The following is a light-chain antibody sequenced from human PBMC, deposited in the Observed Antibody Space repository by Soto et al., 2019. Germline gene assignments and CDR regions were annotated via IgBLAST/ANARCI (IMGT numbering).Light chain of an antibody. V-gene: IGKV3-20*01. CDR1: QSVSNNY. J-gene: IGKJ1*01. Sequence: GLTQPPGTLSLSAGERATLYCRASQSVSNNYLAWYQQKPGQAPRLLIYGASNRATGIPDRFSGSGSGTDFTLTISRLEPEDFAVYYCQQYGSSGTSGQGAKVDIK. CDR3: QQYGSSGT. CDR2: GAS.